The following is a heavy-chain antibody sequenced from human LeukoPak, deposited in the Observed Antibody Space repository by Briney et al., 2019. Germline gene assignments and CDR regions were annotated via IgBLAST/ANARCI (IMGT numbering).Heavy chain of an antibody. CDR3: ARAYYESSAYRHAVYFDY. D-gene: IGHD3-22*01. CDR1: GYTFNSSY. J-gene: IGHJ4*02. CDR2: INPSDDST. V-gene: IGHV1-46*02. Sequence: GASVKVSCKASGYTFNSSYMHWVRQAPGQGLEWMGIINPSDDSTRYAQKFQGRVTMTEDTSTNTVYMHLSSLSSDDTAVYYCARAYYESSAYRHAVYFDYWGQGTLVTVSS.